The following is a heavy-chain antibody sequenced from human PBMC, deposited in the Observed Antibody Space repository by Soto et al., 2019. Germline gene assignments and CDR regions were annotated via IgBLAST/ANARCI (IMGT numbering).Heavy chain of an antibody. CDR3: ARENYGDYLNWFDP. Sequence: SLRLSCAASGFTFSSYSMNWVRQAPGKWLEWVSYISSSSTTYYADSVKGRFTISRDNAKNSLYLQMNSLRDEDTAVYYCARENYGDYLNWFDPWGQGTLVTVSS. CDR1: GFTFSSYS. CDR2: ISSSSTT. D-gene: IGHD4-17*01. J-gene: IGHJ5*02. V-gene: IGHV3-48*02.